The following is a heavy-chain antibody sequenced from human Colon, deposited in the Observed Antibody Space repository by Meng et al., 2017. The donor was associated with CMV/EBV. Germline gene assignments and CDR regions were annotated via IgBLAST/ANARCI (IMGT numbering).Heavy chain of an antibody. CDR2: INPNSANT. CDR3: ARGRYCTNGVCYARGVEFDY. Sequence: ASVKVSCKTFTGYYIHWVRQAPGQGPEWMGWINPNSANTKYAEKFQGRVTMTRDTSIGTAYTELSSLRSEDTAVYYCARGRYCTNGVCYARGVEFDYWGQGTLVTVSS. D-gene: IGHD2-8*01. V-gene: IGHV1-2*02. CDR1: FTGYY. J-gene: IGHJ4*02.